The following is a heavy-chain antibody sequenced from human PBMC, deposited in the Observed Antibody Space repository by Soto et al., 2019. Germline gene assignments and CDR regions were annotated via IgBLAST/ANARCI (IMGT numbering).Heavy chain of an antibody. CDR3: ARSYYDSTGFAVDP. V-gene: IGHV4-59*02. CDR2: MYFGGSF. Sequence: ASETLSLTCPVSGASVSDGYWSWIRQPPGKGLEWIGFMYFGGSFNYNPSLSSRVTLSVETSKNQFSMKVTSVTASDTAVYYCARSYYDSTGFAVDPWGQGTLVTVSS. D-gene: IGHD3-22*01. CDR1: GASVSDGY. J-gene: IGHJ5*02.